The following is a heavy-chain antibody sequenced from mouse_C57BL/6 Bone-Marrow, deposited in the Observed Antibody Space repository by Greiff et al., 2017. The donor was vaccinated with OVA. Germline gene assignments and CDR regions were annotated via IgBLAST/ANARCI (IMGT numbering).Heavy chain of an antibody. D-gene: IGHD2-1*01. Sequence: QVQLQQSGAELVRPGTSVKMSCKASGYTFTNYWIGWAKQRPGHGLEWIGDIYPGGGYTNYNEKFKGKATLTADKSSSTAYMQFSSLTSEDSAIYYCAREEIYYGNFRYAMDYWGEGTSVTVSS. J-gene: IGHJ4*01. CDR1: GYTFTNYW. V-gene: IGHV1-63*01. CDR2: IYPGGGYT. CDR3: AREEIYYGNFRYAMDY.